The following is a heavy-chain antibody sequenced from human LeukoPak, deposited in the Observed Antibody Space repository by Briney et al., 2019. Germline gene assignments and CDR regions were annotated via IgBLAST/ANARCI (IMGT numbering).Heavy chain of an antibody. Sequence: GGSLRLSCAASGFTFSSYAMSWVRQAPGKGLEWVSAISGSGGSTYYADSVKGRFTISRDNAKTSLYLQMNSLRAEDTAVYYCARDLSGIAGYTYGRGIDYWGQGTLVTVSS. CDR2: ISGSGGST. V-gene: IGHV3-23*01. J-gene: IGHJ4*02. D-gene: IGHD5-18*01. CDR3: ARDLSGIAGYTYGRGIDY. CDR1: GFTFSSYA.